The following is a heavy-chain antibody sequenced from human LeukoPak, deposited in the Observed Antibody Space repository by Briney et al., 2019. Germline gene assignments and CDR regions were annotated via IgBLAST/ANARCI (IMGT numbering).Heavy chain of an antibody. CDR1: GGSISNINYY. V-gene: IGHV4-39*01. J-gene: IGHJ4*02. Sequence: SETLSHTCIVSGGSISNINYYWGWIRQPPGKGLEWIGSTYYAGNTYYNPSLKSRLTISRDTSKNQFSLKLSSVTASDTAVYYCAIHLPGGGSGTKLPDYWGQGILVTISS. CDR2: TYYAGNT. D-gene: IGHD3-10*01. CDR3: AIHLPGGGSGTKLPDY.